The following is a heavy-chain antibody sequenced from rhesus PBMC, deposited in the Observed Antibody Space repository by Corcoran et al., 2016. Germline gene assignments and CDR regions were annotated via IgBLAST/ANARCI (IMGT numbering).Heavy chain of an antibody. J-gene: IGHJ4*01. CDR2: IYGGSGST. D-gene: IGHD2-39*02. CDR3: ARDIKCSGGVCRDY. CDR1: GGSISDSYY. V-gene: IGHV4S7*01. Sequence: QVQLQESGPGLVKPSETLSLTCAVSGGSISDSYYWNWTRQPPWKGLEWIGNIYGGSGSTYYNPSLKGRVTISKDTSKNQFSLNLSSVTAADTAMYYCARDIKCSGGVCRDYWGQGVLVTVSS.